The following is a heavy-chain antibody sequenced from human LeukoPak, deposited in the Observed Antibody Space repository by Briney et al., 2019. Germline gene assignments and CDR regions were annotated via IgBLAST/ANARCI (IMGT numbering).Heavy chain of an antibody. J-gene: IGHJ4*02. V-gene: IGHV1-2*02. CDR1: GYSFTGYL. D-gene: IGHD3-22*01. CDR3: ARERAYDSSAYPDV. Sequence: ASVQVSCKAFGYSFTGYLLHWVRQAPGQGLAWMGFINFNSGGTNYEQKFQGRVTMTRDTSISTAYMELSRLRSDDTAVYYCARERAYDSSAYPDVWGQGTLVTVSP. CDR2: INFNSGGT.